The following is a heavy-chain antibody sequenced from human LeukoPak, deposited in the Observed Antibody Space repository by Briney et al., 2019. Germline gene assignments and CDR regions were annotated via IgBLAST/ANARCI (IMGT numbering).Heavy chain of an antibody. Sequence: PGGSLRLSCAASGFTFDDYAMHWVRQAPGKGLEWVSGISWNSGSIGYADSVKGRLTISRDNAKNSLYLQMNSLRAEDTALYYCAKDIYYDSSGYDYWGQGTLVTVSS. CDR1: GFTFDDYA. D-gene: IGHD3-22*01. V-gene: IGHV3-9*01. CDR2: ISWNSGSI. J-gene: IGHJ4*02. CDR3: AKDIYYDSSGYDY.